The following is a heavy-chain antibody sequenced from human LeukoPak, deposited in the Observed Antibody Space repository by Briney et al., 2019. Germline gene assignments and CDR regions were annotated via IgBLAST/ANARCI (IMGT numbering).Heavy chain of an antibody. J-gene: IGHJ4*02. CDR3: ARGMSGGYYPLDY. CDR2: ISGSGGST. D-gene: IGHD1-26*01. V-gene: IGHV3-23*01. Sequence: PGGSLRLSCAASGFTFSSYAMSWVRQAPGKGLEWVSAISGSGGSTYYADSVKGRFTISRDNSKNTLYLQMNSLRAEDTAVYYCARGMSGGYYPLDYWGQGTLVTVSP. CDR1: GFTFSSYA.